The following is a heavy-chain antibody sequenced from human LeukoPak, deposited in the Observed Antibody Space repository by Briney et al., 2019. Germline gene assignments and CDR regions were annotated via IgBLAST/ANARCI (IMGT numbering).Heavy chain of an antibody. D-gene: IGHD6-19*01. CDR2: IRSKANSYAT. CDR1: GFTFSGSA. CDR3: AKQTPYSSGWYEGGNWFDP. Sequence: PGGSLRLSCAASGFTFSGSAMHWVRQASGKGLEWAGRIRSKANSYATAYAASVKGRFTISRDDSKNTAYLQMNSLKTEDTAVYYCAKQTPYSSGWYEGGNWFDPWGQGTLVTVSS. J-gene: IGHJ5*02. V-gene: IGHV3-73*01.